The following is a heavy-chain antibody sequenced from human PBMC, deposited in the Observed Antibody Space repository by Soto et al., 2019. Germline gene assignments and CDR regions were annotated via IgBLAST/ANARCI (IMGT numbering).Heavy chain of an antibody. V-gene: IGHV4-34*01. CDR1: GGSFSGYY. D-gene: IGHD1-7*01. CDR2: MNDSGST. J-gene: IGHJ4*02. CDR3: ASPRWNYIY. Sequence: QVQLQQWGAGLLKPSETLSLTCAVSGGSFSGYYWRWIRQPPGKGLEWIGEMNDSGSTKYSASLESRVAISVDTSKGHFSLTLTSVTAADTAVYFCASPRWNYIYWGQGTLVAVSS.